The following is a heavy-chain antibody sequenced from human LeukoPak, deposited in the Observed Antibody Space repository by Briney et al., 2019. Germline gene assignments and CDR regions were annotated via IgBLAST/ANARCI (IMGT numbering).Heavy chain of an antibody. Sequence: ASVKVSCKASGYTFTSYGISWVRQAPGQGLEWMGWISAHNGNTNYAQKLQGRVTMTTDTSTSTAYMELRSLRSDDTAVYYCARDPTIITMVRGVDFDYWGQGTLVTVSS. D-gene: IGHD3-10*01. J-gene: IGHJ4*02. V-gene: IGHV1-18*01. CDR2: ISAHNGNT. CDR1: GYTFTSYG. CDR3: ARDPTIITMVRGVDFDY.